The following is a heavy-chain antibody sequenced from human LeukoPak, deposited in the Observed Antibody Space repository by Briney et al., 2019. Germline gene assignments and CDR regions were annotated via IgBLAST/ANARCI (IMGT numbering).Heavy chain of an antibody. CDR1: GYTFTTYN. J-gene: IGHJ4*02. V-gene: IGHV1-8*02. CDR2: MNPNSGNT. Sequence: ASVKVSCKASGYTFTTYNIHWVRQATGQGLEWMGWMNPNSGNTGYAQKFQGRVTMTRNTSISTAYMELSSLRSEDTAVYYCARTVSRSGWYLSPFDYWGQGTLVTVSS. D-gene: IGHD6-19*01. CDR3: ARTVSRSGWYLSPFDY.